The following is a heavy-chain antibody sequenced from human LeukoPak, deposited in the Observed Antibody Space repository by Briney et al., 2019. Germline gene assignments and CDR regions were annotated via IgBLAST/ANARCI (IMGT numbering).Heavy chain of an antibody. Sequence: ASVKVSCKASGYTFTGYYVHWVRQAPGQGLEWMGWINPNSGGTNYAQKFQGRVTMTRDTSISTAYMELSRLRSDDTAVYYCARVPPGGTGTTSYYFDYWGQGTLVTVSS. V-gene: IGHV1-2*02. CDR2: INPNSGGT. J-gene: IGHJ4*02. CDR3: ARVPPGGTGTTSYYFDY. D-gene: IGHD1-1*01. CDR1: GYTFTGYY.